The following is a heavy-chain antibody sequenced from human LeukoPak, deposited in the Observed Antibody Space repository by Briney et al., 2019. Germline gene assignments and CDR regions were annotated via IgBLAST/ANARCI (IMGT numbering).Heavy chain of an antibody. Sequence: GGSLRLSCAVSGFNFRDHWMDWVRQAPGKGLQWVGHIKNDGSETYYLDSLKGRFSISRDNTNNALYLQMNSLRVEDTAVYYCVKNDGWFHLAQWGQGTLVTVSS. V-gene: IGHV3-7*03. D-gene: IGHD6-19*01. CDR2: IKNDGSET. J-gene: IGHJ4*02. CDR3: VKNDGWFHLAQ. CDR1: GFNFRDHW.